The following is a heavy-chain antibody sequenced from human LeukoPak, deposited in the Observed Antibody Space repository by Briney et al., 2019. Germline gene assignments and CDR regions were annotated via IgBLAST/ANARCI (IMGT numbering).Heavy chain of an antibody. CDR3: ARDGGAAAPGWFDP. CDR2: ISAYNGNT. V-gene: IGHV1-18*01. CDR1: GYTFTSYG. J-gene: IGHJ5*02. Sequence: VASVKVSCKASGYTFTSYGISWVRQAPGQGLEWMGWISAYNGNTNYAQKLQGRVTMTTDTSTGTAYMELRSLRSDDTAVYYCARDGGAAAPGWFDPWGQGTLVTVSS. D-gene: IGHD3-10*01.